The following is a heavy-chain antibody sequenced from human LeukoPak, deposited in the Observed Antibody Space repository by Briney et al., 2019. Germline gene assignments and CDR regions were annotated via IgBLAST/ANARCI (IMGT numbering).Heavy chain of an antibody. V-gene: IGHV3-30-3*01. CDR2: ISYDGSNK. J-gene: IGHJ4*02. Sequence: PGRSLRLSCAASGFTFSSYAMHWVRQAPGKGLEWVAVISYDGSNKYYADSVKGRFTISRDNSKNTLYLQMNSLRAEDTAVYYCARDSRWAFDYWGQGTLVTVSS. D-gene: IGHD6-13*01. CDR3: ARDSRWAFDY. CDR1: GFTFSSYA.